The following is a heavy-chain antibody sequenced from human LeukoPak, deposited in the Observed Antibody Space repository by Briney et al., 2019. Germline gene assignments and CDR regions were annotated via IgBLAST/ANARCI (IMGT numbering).Heavy chain of an antibody. CDR3: ARAQPDYYDSSGYYPI. CDR1: GGSISSGDYY. D-gene: IGHD3-22*01. Sequence: PSETLSLTCTVSGGSISSGDYYWSWIRQPPGKGLEWIGYIYYSGSTYHNPSLKSRVTISVDTSKNQFSLKLSSVTAADTAVYYCARAQPDYYDSSGYYPIWGQGTMVTVSS. CDR2: IYYSGST. J-gene: IGHJ3*02. V-gene: IGHV4-30-4*01.